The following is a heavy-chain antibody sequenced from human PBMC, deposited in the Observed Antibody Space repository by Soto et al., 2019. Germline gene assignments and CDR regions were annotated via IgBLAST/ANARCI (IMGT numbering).Heavy chain of an antibody. V-gene: IGHV3-9*01. CDR2: ISWNSGSI. CDR1: GFTFDDYA. Sequence: GGSLRLSCAASGFTFDDYAMHWVRQAPGKGLEWVSGISWNSGSIGYADSVKGRFTISRDNGKNSLYLQMNSLRTEDTALYYCAKSGSSSWNPDYWGQGTLVTVSS. J-gene: IGHJ4*02. CDR3: AKSGSSSWNPDY. D-gene: IGHD6-13*01.